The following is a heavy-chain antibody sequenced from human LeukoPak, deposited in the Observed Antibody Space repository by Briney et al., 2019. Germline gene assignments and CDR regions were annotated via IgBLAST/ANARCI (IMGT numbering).Heavy chain of an antibody. Sequence: SVKVSCKASGGTFSSYAISWVRQAPGQGLEWMGGIIPIFGTANYAQKFQGRVTITADESTSTAYMELSSLRSEDTAVYYCARDRVKYCSGTSCLGVGDYYYYYMDVWGKGTTVTVSS. J-gene: IGHJ6*03. D-gene: IGHD2-2*01. CDR1: GGTFSSYA. V-gene: IGHV1-69*01. CDR2: IIPIFGTA. CDR3: ARDRVKYCSGTSCLGVGDYYYYYMDV.